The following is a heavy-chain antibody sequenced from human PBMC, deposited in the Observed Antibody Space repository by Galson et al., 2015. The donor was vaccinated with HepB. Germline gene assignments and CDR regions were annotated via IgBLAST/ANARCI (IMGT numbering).Heavy chain of an antibody. V-gene: IGHV3-21*01. D-gene: IGHD6-19*01. CDR1: GFTFSRYT. Sequence: SLRLSCADSGFTFSRYTMNWVRQAPGKGLEWVSSISSSSTYIYYIDSVKGRFTISRDNAKNSLYLEMNSLRAEDSAVYYCTRDQAVAAHHDAFDLWGQGTTVTVSS. J-gene: IGHJ3*01. CDR2: ISSSSTYI. CDR3: TRDQAVAAHHDAFDL.